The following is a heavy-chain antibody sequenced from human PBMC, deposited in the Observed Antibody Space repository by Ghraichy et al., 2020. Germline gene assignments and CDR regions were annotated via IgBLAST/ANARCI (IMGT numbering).Heavy chain of an antibody. V-gene: IGHV4-39*01. CDR3: ARHPNVAAAATVDY. D-gene: IGHD6-13*01. CDR1: GGSISSSSYY. CDR2: IYYSGST. Sequence: SETLSLTCTVSGGSISSSSYYWGWIRQPPGKGLEWIGSIYYSGSTSYHPSLKSRVTISVDTSKNQFSLKLSSVTAADTAVYYCARHPNVAAAATVDYWGQGTLVIVSS. J-gene: IGHJ4*02.